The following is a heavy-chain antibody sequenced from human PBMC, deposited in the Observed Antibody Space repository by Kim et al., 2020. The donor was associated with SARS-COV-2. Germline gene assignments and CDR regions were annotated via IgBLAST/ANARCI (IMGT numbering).Heavy chain of an antibody. V-gene: IGHV4-59*01. CDR2: IYYSGST. J-gene: IGHJ5*02. Sequence: SETLSLTCTVSGGSISSYYWSWIRQPPGKGLEWIGYIYYSGSTNYNPSLKSRVTISVDTSKNQFSLKLSSVTAADTAVYYCARSAVWYWFDPWGQGTLVTVSS. D-gene: IGHD3-10*01. CDR3: ARSAVWYWFDP. CDR1: GGSISSYY.